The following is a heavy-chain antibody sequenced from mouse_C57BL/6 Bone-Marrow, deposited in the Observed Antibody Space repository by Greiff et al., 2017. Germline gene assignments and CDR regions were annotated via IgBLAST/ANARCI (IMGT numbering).Heavy chain of an antibody. CDR1: GYTFTSYW. V-gene: IGHV1-61*01. Sequence: QDQLQQPGAELVRPGSSVKLSCKASGYTFTSYWMDWVKQRPGQGLEWIGNIYPSDSETHYNQKFKDKATLTVDKSSSTAYMQLSSLTSEDSAVYYCARSGVWYFDVWGTGTTVTVSS. CDR2: IYPSDSET. CDR3: ARSGVWYFDV. J-gene: IGHJ1*03. D-gene: IGHD3-1*01.